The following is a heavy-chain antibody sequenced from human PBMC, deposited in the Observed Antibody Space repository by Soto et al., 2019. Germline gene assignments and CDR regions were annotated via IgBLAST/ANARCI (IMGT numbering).Heavy chain of an antibody. CDR2: IIPILAIA. CDR1: GGTFSSYT. V-gene: IGHV1-69*08. J-gene: IGHJ6*02. Sequence: QVRLVQSGAEVKKPGSSVKVSCKASGGTFSSYTISWVRQAPGQGLEWMGRIIPILAIANYAQTFQGRVTITAHKDTSTAYVELSSLRSEDTDVYYCARDRYDSIVDHYYGMDVWGQGTTVTVSS. CDR3: ARDRYDSIVDHYYGMDV. D-gene: IGHD3-22*01.